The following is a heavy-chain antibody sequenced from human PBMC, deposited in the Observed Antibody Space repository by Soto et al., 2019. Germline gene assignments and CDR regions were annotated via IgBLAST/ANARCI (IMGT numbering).Heavy chain of an antibody. J-gene: IGHJ5*02. V-gene: IGHV4-34*01. CDR1: GGSFSGYY. CDR3: ARARYVWGSYRPTQWFDP. D-gene: IGHD3-16*02. CDR2: INHSGST. Sequence: ASETLSLTCAVYGGSFSGYYWSWIRQPPGKGLEWIGEINHSGSTNYNPSLKSRVTISVDTSKNQFSLKLSSVTAADTAVYYCARARYVWGSYRPTQWFDPWGQGTLVTVSS.